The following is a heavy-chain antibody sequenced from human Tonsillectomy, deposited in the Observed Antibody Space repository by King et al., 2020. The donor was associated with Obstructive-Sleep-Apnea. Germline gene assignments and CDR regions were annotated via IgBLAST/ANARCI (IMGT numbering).Heavy chain of an antibody. V-gene: IGHV4-39*01. CDR1: GGSISSSSYY. CDR2: IYYSGST. CDR3: ARQGVVVAATHDY. D-gene: IGHD2-15*01. J-gene: IGHJ4*02. Sequence: QLQESGPGLVKPSETLSLTCTVSGGSISSSSYYWGWIRQPPGKGLEWIGSIYYSGSTYYNPSLKSRVTISVDTSKNQFSLKLSSVTAADTAVYYCARQGVVVAATHDYWGQGTLVTVSS.